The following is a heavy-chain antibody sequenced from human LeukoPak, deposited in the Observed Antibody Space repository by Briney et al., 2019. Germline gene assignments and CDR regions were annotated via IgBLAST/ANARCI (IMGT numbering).Heavy chain of an antibody. D-gene: IGHD3-10*01. CDR2: INSDGSST. Sequence: PGGSLRLSCAASRFTFSSYDMSWVRQAPGKGLVWVSCINSDGSSTSYADSVKGRFTISRDNAKNTLYLQMNSLRVEDTAVYYCARALGSGWVYFLGGQGTLVTVSS. J-gene: IGHJ4*02. V-gene: IGHV3-74*01. CDR1: RFTFSSYD. CDR3: ARALGSGWVYFL.